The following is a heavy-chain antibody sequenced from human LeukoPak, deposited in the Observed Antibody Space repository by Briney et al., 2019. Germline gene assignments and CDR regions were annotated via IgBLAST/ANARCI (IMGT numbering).Heavy chain of an antibody. CDR3: ARGVSSGWFNY. CDR1: GGSITSSSYY. J-gene: IGHJ4*02. CDR2: IYYSGSP. Sequence: SETLSLTCTVSGGSITSSSYYWGWIRQPPGKGLEWIGSIYYSGSPYYNPSLKSRVTISVDTSENQFSLKLSSVTAADTAVYYCARGVSSGWFNYWGQGTLVTVSS. D-gene: IGHD6-19*01. V-gene: IGHV4-39*07.